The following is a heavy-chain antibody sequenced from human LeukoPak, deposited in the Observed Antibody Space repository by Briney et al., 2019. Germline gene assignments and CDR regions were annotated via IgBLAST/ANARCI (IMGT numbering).Heavy chain of an antibody. Sequence: TSETLSLTCTVSGGSISSYYWSWIRQPPGKGLEWIGYIYYSGSTNYNPSLKSRVTISVDTSKNQFSLKLSSVTAADTAVYYCARGLRITMVRGVATGMDVWGQGTTVTVSS. V-gene: IGHV4-59*01. CDR3: ARGLRITMVRGVATGMDV. CDR1: GGSISSYY. J-gene: IGHJ6*02. CDR2: IYYSGST. D-gene: IGHD3-10*01.